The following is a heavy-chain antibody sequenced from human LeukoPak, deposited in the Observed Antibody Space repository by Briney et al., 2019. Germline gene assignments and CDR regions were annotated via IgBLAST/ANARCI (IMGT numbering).Heavy chain of an antibody. J-gene: IGHJ4*02. V-gene: IGHV3-7*03. CDR2: IKQDGSEK. CDR1: GFTFRSYW. CDR3: ASGLEPDY. Sequence: GGSLRLSCAASGFTFRSYWMRWVRQAPGKGLEWVANIKQDGSEKNYVDSVKGRFTISRDNAKNSLYLQMNSLGAEDTAVYYCASGLEPDYWGQGTLVTVSS.